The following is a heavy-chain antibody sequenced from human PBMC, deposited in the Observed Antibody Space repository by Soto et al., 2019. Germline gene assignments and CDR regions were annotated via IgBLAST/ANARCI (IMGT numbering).Heavy chain of an antibody. CDR2: IIPIFGTA. Sequence: QVQLVQSGAEVKKPGSSVKVSCKASGGTFSSYAISWVRQAPGQGLEWMGGIIPIFGTATYAQKFQGRVTITADESTSTAYMELSSLRSEDTAVYYCAIRNYYDFWSGYYTVYYYGMDVWGQGTTVTVSS. CDR1: GGTFSSYA. J-gene: IGHJ6*02. V-gene: IGHV1-69*01. CDR3: AIRNYYDFWSGYYTVYYYGMDV. D-gene: IGHD3-3*01.